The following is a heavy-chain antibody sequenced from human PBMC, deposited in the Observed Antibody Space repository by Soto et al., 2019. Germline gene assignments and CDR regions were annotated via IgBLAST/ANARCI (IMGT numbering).Heavy chain of an antibody. CDR3: ARGGYCTNGVCRTVYYFDY. J-gene: IGHJ4*02. CDR2: IYTSGST. CDR1: GGSISSYY. D-gene: IGHD2-8*01. Sequence: SETLSLTCTVSGGSISSYYWSWIRQPAGKGLEWIGRIYTSGSTNYNPSLKSRVTMSVDTSMNQFSLKLSSVTAADTAVYYCARGGYCTNGVCRTVYYFDYWGQGTLVTVSS. V-gene: IGHV4-4*07.